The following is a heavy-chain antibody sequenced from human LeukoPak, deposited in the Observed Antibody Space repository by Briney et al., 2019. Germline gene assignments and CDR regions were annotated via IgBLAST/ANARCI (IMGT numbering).Heavy chain of an antibody. Sequence: GGSLRLSCAASGFTFSNAWMSWVRQAPGKGLEWVGRIKSKTDGGTTDYATPVKGRFTISRDDSKNTLYLQMNSLKTEDTAMYYCTTESKLDGQFYYWGQGTLVTVSS. CDR1: GFTFSNAW. CDR2: IKSKTDGGTT. CDR3: TTESKLDGQFYY. J-gene: IGHJ4*02. D-gene: IGHD5-24*01. V-gene: IGHV3-15*01.